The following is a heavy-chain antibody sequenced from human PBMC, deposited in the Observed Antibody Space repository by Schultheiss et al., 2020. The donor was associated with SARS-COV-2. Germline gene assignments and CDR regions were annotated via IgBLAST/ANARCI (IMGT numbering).Heavy chain of an antibody. CDR2: ISWNSGSI. D-gene: IGHD5-24*01. J-gene: IGHJ6*02. CDR1: GFTFDYYA. V-gene: IGHV3-9*01. CDR3: ARDPGEMATITTYYYYGMDV. Sequence: GGSLRLSCAASGFTFDYYAMHWVRQAPGKGLEWVSGISWNSGSIGYADSVKGRFTISRDNSKNTLYLQMNSLRAEDTAVYYCARDPGEMATITTYYYYGMDVWGQGTTVTVSS.